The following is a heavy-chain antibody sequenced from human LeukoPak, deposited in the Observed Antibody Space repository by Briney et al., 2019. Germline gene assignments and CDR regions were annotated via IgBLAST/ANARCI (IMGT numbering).Heavy chain of an antibody. V-gene: IGHV4-34*01. CDR2: INHSGST. CDR1: GGSFSGYY. Sequence: SETLSLTCAVYGGSFSGYYWSWICQPPGKGLEWIGEINHSGSTNYNPSLKSRVTISVDTSKNQFSLKLSSVTAADTAVYYCARRWRWFGELLSDWYFDLWGRGTLVTVSS. D-gene: IGHD3-10*01. CDR3: ARRWRWFGELLSDWYFDL. J-gene: IGHJ2*01.